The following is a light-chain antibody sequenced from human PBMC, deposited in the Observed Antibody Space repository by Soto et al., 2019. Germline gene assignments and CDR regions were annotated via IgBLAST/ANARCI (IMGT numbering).Light chain of an antibody. CDR3: QRYGRSLALT. J-gene: IGKJ4*01. V-gene: IGKV3-20*01. Sequence: EIVLTQSPGTLSLSPGKRATLSCRASQSVSSSSLVWYQQKPGQAPRLLIYGAFSRVTGIPDRFSGSGSGTDFNLTLSRLAPADSAVYYSQRYGRSLALTLGGGTKVDIK. CDR1: QSVSSSS. CDR2: GAF.